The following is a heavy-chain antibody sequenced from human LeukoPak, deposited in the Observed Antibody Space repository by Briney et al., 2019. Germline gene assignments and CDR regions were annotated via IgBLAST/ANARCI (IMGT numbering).Heavy chain of an antibody. Sequence: ASVTVSCKASGYTFTIYYMHWVRQAPGQGLEWMGWINPNGGATSYAQRFQGRVTMTRDTSISTAYMELSGLTSDDTAVYYCARNPPYCTSTSCYNDYWGQGTLVTVSS. J-gene: IGHJ4*02. CDR2: INPNGGAT. V-gene: IGHV1-2*02. CDR3: ARNPPYCTSTSCYNDY. CDR1: GYTFTIYY. D-gene: IGHD2-2*02.